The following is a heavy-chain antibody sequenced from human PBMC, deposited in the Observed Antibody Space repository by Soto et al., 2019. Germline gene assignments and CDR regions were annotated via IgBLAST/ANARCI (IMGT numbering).Heavy chain of an antibody. V-gene: IGHV3-30-3*01. CDR1: GFTFSSYA. J-gene: IGHJ3*02. CDR3: ASPSTLPRCGGNPEGAFDI. Sequence: GGSLRLSCAASGFTFSSYAMHWVRQAPGKGLEWVAVISYDGSNKYYADSVKGRFTISRDNSKNTLYLQMNSLRAEDTAVYYCASPSTLPRCGGNPEGAFDIWSQGTMVTVSS. D-gene: IGHD2-15*01. CDR2: ISYDGSNK.